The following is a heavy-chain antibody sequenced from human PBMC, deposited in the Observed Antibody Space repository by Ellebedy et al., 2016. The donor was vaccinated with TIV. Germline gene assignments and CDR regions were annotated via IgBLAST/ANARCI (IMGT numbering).Heavy chain of an antibody. CDR1: GGSISSSSYY. CDR2: IYYSGNT. CDR3: ARNHYYYDTSGYWDY. J-gene: IGHJ4*02. D-gene: IGHD3-22*01. Sequence: MPSETLSLTCTVSGGSISSSSYYWGWIRQPPGKGLEWIGSIYYSGNTYYNPSLKSRVTISIDTSKNQFSLKLSSVTAADTAVYYCARNHYYYDTSGYWDYWGQGTLVTVSS. V-gene: IGHV4-39*01.